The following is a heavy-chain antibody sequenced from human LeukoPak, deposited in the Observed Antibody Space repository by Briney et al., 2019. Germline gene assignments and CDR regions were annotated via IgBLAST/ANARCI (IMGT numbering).Heavy chain of an antibody. V-gene: IGHV3-21*01. CDR2: ISRSGGANT. CDR3: TRDLMDYDVSTGLHHYYMDV. Sequence: GGSLRLSCAASGFAFSLFDMYWIRQAPGKGLECVSSISRSGGANTYYADSVKGRFTISRDNAKNTLYLQMNTLRVEDTAVYYCTRDLMDYDVSTGLHHYYMDVWGQGTTVTVSS. CDR1: GFAFSLFD. D-gene: IGHD3-9*01. J-gene: IGHJ6*02.